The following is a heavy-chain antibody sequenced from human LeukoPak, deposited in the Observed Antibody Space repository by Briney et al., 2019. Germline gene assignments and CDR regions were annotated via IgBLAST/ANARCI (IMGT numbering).Heavy chain of an antibody. CDR1: GGTFSSYT. CDR2: IIPIFGTA. Sequence: ASVKVSCKASGGTFSSYTISWVRQAPGQGLEWMGGIIPIFGTANYAQKFQGRVTITADKSTNTAYMELSSLRSEDTAVYYCARSQPLAYFDLWGRGTLVTVSS. V-gene: IGHV1-69*06. J-gene: IGHJ2*01. CDR3: ARSQPLAYFDL.